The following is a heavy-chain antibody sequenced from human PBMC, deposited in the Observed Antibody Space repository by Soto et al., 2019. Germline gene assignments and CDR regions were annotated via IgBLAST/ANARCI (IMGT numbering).Heavy chain of an antibody. Sequence: QVQLVESGGGVVQPGRSLRLSCAASGFTFSSYGMHWVRQAPGKGLEWVAVISYDGSNKYYADSVKGRFTISRDNSKNTVYLQMNSLRAEDTAVYYCAKERYGDYDYWGQGTLVTVSS. J-gene: IGHJ4*02. D-gene: IGHD4-17*01. CDR3: AKERYGDYDY. CDR2: ISYDGSNK. V-gene: IGHV3-30*18. CDR1: GFTFSSYG.